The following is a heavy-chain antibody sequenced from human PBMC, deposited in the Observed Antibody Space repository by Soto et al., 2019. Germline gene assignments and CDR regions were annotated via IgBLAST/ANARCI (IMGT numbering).Heavy chain of an antibody. V-gene: IGHV4-34*01. Sequence: SETLSLTCAVYGGSFSGYYWSWIRQPPGKGLEWIGEINHSGSTNYNPSLKRRVTISVDTSKNQFSLKLSSVTAADTAVYYCAVAYYDFWSGYDAFDIWGQGTMVTVSS. CDR2: INHSGST. J-gene: IGHJ3*02. CDR3: AVAYYDFWSGYDAFDI. D-gene: IGHD3-3*01. CDR1: GGSFSGYY.